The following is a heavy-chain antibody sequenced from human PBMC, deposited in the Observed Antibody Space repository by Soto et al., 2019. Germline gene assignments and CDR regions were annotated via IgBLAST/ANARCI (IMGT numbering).Heavy chain of an antibody. J-gene: IGHJ5*02. CDR1: GGSISSGGYS. CDR3: ARAVRVAVAGYNWFDP. CDR2: IYHSGST. V-gene: IGHV4-30-2*01. D-gene: IGHD6-19*01. Sequence: QLQLQESGSGLVKPSQTLSLTCAVSGGSISSGGYSWSWIRQPPGKGLEWIGYIYHSGSTYYNPSLKSRVTKSVDRSKHQFSLKLSSVTAADTAVYYCARAVRVAVAGYNWFDPWGQGTLVTVSS.